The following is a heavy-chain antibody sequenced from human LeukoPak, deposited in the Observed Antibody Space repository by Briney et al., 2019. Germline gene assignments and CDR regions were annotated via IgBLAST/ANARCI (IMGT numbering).Heavy chain of an antibody. V-gene: IGHV1-46*01. CDR3: ARVPPSAHQLLSSDY. D-gene: IGHD2-2*01. Sequence: ASVKVSCKASGYTLTSYYMHWVRQAPGQGLEWMGGINPSGGSTSYAQKFQGRLTMTTDTSTTTAYMELRSLRSDDTAVYYCARVPPSAHQLLSSDYWGQGTQVTVSS. CDR2: INPSGGST. J-gene: IGHJ4*02. CDR1: GYTLTSYY.